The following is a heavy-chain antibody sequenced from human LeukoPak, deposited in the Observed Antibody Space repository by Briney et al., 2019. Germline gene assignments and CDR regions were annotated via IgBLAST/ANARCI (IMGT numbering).Heavy chain of an antibody. J-gene: IGHJ4*02. Sequence: SETLSLTCTVSGYSISSGYYWDWIRQPPGKGLEWIGTLSHSGSSYYNPSLKSRVTISVDTSKNQFSLKLSSVTAADTAVYYCARDLVENSRGHDFWGQGILVIVSS. CDR3: ARDLVENSRGHDF. CDR1: GYSISSGYY. D-gene: IGHD2-15*01. V-gene: IGHV4-38-2*02. CDR2: LSHSGSS.